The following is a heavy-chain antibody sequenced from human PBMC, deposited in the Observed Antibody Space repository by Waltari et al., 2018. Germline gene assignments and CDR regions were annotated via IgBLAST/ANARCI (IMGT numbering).Heavy chain of an antibody. Sequence: QVQLVESGGGVVQHGRSLRLSCPASGFTFSRSAIPWVRRAPGKGLEWVAVISYDGSHKYYADSVKGRFTITRDSSKNTLFLQMNSLRVEDTAVYYCARDIAYHDSSGYYPYYFDYWGQGALVTVSS. CDR1: GFTFSRSA. V-gene: IGHV3-30-3*01. CDR2: ISYDGSHK. CDR3: ARDIAYHDSSGYYPYYFDY. J-gene: IGHJ4*02. D-gene: IGHD3-22*01.